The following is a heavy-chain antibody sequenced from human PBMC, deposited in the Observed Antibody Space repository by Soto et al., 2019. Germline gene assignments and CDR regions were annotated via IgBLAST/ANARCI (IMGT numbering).Heavy chain of an antibody. J-gene: IGHJ4*02. CDR3: AKALGELSPESYDY. CDR1: GFSFSSFG. CDR2: NSYDGSNK. Sequence: QVQLVESGGGVVQPWRSLRLSCAASGFSFSSFGMHWVRQAPGKGLEWVAFNSYDGSNKYYADSVKGRFTISRDSSKKTLYLQMNSLRPEDTAVYYCAKALGELSPESYDYWGQGTLVTVSS. D-gene: IGHD3-16*02. V-gene: IGHV3-30*18.